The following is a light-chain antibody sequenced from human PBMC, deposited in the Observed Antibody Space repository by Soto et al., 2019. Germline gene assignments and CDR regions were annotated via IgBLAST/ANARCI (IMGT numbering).Light chain of an antibody. CDR2: AAS. CDR1: QDIRTR. V-gene: IGKV1-12*01. CDR3: QQANSFPRS. J-gene: IGKJ5*01. Sequence: DIQVTQSPSSVSASVGDSVTITCRASQDIRTRLAWYQPKPGKAPKVLIYAASSLEAGVPLRFSGSGYGTDFTLTITGLQPEDFAAYYCQQANSFPRSFGQGTRLEIK.